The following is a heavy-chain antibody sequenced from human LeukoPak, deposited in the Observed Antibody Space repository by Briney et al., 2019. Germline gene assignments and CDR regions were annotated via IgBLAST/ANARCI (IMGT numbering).Heavy chain of an antibody. CDR2: ISYDGSNK. V-gene: IGHV3-30*18. D-gene: IGHD1-26*01. CDR1: GFTFLSYG. J-gene: IGHJ4*02. CDR3: AKDVFVGVGASTGFDY. Sequence: GRSLRLSCPAPGFTFLSYGLQWVRPAPGKGLEWVAVISYDGSNKYYADSVKGRFTISRDNSKNTLYLQMNSLRAEDTAVYYCAKDVFVGVGASTGFDYWGQGTLVTVSS.